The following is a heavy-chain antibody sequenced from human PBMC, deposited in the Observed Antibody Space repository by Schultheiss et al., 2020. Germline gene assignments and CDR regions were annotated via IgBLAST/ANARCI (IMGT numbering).Heavy chain of an antibody. V-gene: IGHV1-69*05. CDR1: GGTFSSYA. CDR3: AGDGRDGYNGFDY. D-gene: IGHD5-24*01. CDR2: IIPIFGTA. Sequence: SVKVSCKASGGTFSSYAISWVRQAPGQGLEWMGGIIPIFGTANYAQKFQGRVTMTTDTSTSTAYMELSRLRSDDTAVYYCAGDGRDGYNGFDYWGQGTLVNVSS. J-gene: IGHJ4*02.